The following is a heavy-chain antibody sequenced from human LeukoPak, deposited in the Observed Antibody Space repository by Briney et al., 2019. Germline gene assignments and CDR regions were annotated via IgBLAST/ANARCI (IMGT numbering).Heavy chain of an antibody. CDR2: IIPIFGTA. CDR3: ATNDYGDYAHFDY. D-gene: IGHD4-17*01. Sequence: ASVKVSCKASGGTFSSYAISWVRQAPGQGLEWMGGIIPIFGTANYAQKFQGRVTITADESTSTAYMELSSLRSEDTAVYYCATNDYGDYAHFDYWGQGTLITVSS. V-gene: IGHV1-69*13. CDR1: GGTFSSYA. J-gene: IGHJ4*02.